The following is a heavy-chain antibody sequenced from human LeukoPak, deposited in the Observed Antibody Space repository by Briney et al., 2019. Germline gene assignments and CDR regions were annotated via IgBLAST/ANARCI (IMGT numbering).Heavy chain of an antibody. D-gene: IGHD3-22*01. CDR1: GGTFSSYA. Sequence: SVKVSCKASGGTFSSYAISWLRQAPGQGLEWMGRIIPIFGTANYAQKFQGRVTITTDESTSTAYMELSSLRSEDTAVYYCPRAYDSSGYLWGQGTMVTVSS. CDR2: IIPIFGTA. V-gene: IGHV1-69*05. J-gene: IGHJ3*01. CDR3: PRAYDSSGYL.